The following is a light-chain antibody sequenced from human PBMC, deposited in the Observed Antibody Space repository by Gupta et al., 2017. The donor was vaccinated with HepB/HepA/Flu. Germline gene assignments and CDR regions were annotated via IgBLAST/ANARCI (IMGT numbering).Light chain of an antibody. V-gene: IGLV2-14*03. CDR1: RRDVGGYNY. Sequence: QSALPQPASVSGSPCQPITISCLGTRRDVGGYNYVFWYQQHPGKAPKIMIYDVRRRPSGVSTRFSGSKSGNTASLTISGLQDEDEADYYCSANTSSSTVVFGGGTKLTVL. CDR2: DVR. J-gene: IGLJ2*01. CDR3: SANTSSSTVV.